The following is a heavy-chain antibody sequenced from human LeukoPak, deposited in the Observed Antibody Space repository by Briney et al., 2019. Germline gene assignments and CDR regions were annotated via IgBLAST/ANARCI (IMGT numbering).Heavy chain of an antibody. D-gene: IGHD3-10*02. J-gene: IGHJ6*04. V-gene: IGHV3-48*03. CDR1: GFTFSSYE. Sequence: PGGSLRLSCAASGFTFSSYEMNWVRQAPGKGLEWVSYISSSGNTMYHADSVKGRFTISRDNAKNSLYLQMNSLRAEDTAVYYCAELGITMIGGVWGKGTTVTISS. CDR2: ISSSGNTM. CDR3: AELGITMIGGV.